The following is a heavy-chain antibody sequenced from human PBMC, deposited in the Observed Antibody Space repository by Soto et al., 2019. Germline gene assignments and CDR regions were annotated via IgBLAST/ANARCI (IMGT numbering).Heavy chain of an antibody. CDR1: GFTFSNST. CDR2: ISGSGDDT. V-gene: IGHV3-23*01. J-gene: IGHJ5*01. CDR3: ARGGAAAAKGPKWYDS. D-gene: IGHD6-13*01. Sequence: GGLRLSCAPSGFTFSNSTMSRLRQPPGKGLEWVSAISGSGDDTYYAGSVKGRFTISKDNSKNTLYLRMNSLRVDDTAIYYCARGGAAAAKGPKWYDSWGQGTLVTVSS.